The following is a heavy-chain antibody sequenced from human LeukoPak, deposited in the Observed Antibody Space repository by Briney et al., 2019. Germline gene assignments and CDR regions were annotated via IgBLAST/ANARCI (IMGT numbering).Heavy chain of an antibody. CDR3: AREDGSGSYLPQTLDY. J-gene: IGHJ4*02. V-gene: IGHV1-24*01. CDR2: FETEDGEP. D-gene: IGHD3-10*01. Sequence: ASVKVSCKVSGYSLSEISVHWIRQVPGRGLEWMGSFETEDGEPLYAQKFQGRVTMTEDTSTDTAYMELRSLRSDDAAVYYCAREDGSGSYLPQTLDYWGQGTLVTVSS. CDR1: GYSLSEIS.